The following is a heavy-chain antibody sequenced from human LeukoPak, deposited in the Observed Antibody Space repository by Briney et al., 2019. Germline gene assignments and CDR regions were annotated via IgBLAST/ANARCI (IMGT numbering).Heavy chain of an antibody. D-gene: IGHD6-13*01. V-gene: IGHV1-8*02. J-gene: IGHJ4*02. CDR1: GYTFTGYY. CDR3: ARGGSSSLDY. Sequence: GASVKVSCKASGYTFTGYYMHWVRQAPGQGLEWMGWMNPNSGNTGYAQKFQGRVTMTRNTSISTAYMELSSLRSEDTAVYYCARGGSSSLDYWGQGTLVTVSS. CDR2: MNPNSGNT.